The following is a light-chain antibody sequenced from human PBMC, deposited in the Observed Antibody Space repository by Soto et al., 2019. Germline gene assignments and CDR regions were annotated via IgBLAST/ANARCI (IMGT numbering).Light chain of an antibody. CDR1: QSVLYSSNNKNY. V-gene: IGKV4-1*01. CDR2: WAS. Sequence: DIVMTQSPDSLAVSLGERATINCKSSQSVLYSSNNKNYLAWYQQKPGQPPKLLIYWASTRESGVPDRFSGSGSGTDFTLTISSLQAXDVAVYYCQQYYSSPQTFGQGTKVEIK. J-gene: IGKJ1*01. CDR3: QQYYSSPQT.